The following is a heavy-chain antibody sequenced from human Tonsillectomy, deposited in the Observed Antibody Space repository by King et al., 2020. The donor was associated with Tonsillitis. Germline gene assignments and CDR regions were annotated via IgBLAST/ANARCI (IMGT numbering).Heavy chain of an antibody. CDR1: GFTFSNAW. J-gene: IGHJ4*02. CDR2: IKSKTDGGTT. CDR3: TQEGGEVATGYFDY. V-gene: IGHV3-15*07. Sequence: VQLVESGGGLVKPGGSLRLSCAASGFTFSNAWMNWVRQAPGKGLEWVGRIKSKTDGGTTDYAAPVKGRFTISRDDSKNTLYLQMNSRKTEDQAVYYCTQEGGEVATGYFDYWGQGTLVTVSS. D-gene: IGHD5-12*01.